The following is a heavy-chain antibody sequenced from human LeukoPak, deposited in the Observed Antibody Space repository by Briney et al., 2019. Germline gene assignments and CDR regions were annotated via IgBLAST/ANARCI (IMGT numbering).Heavy chain of an antibody. CDR1: GGSLSGYY. D-gene: IGHD2-2*01. CDR3: ARAADGVVVPAAIRRQTLSGWFDP. CDR2: INHSGST. J-gene: IGHJ5*02. Sequence: SETLSLTCAAYGGSLSGYYWSWIRQPPGKGLEWIGEINHSGSTNYNPSLKSRVTTSVDTSKNQFSLKLSSVTAADTAVYYCARAADGVVVPAAIRRQTLSGWFDPWGQGTLVTVSS. V-gene: IGHV4-34*01.